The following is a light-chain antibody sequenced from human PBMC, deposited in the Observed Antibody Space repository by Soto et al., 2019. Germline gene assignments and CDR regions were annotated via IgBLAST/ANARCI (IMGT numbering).Light chain of an antibody. CDR2: QVT. J-gene: IGLJ1*01. Sequence: QSVLTQPASVSGSPGQSITISCTGTSSDLAIYNYVSWYQQQPGKAPKLMIYQVTNRPSGVSNRFSGSRSGNTASLTISGLQAEDEADYYCSSYTDSINYVFGTGTKDTVL. V-gene: IGLV2-14*01. CDR3: SSYTDSINYV. CDR1: SSDLAIYNY.